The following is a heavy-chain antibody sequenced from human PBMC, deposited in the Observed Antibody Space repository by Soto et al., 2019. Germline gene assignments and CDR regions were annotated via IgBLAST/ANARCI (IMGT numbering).Heavy chain of an antibody. CDR1: GFTFSSYA. CDR3: AKYKRRADDYSNYVFYYYYYGMDV. J-gene: IGHJ6*02. V-gene: IGHV3-23*01. CDR2: ISGSGGST. Sequence: EVQLLESGGGLVQPGGSLRLSCAASGFTFSSYAMSWVRQAPGKGLEWVSAISGSGGSTYYADSVKGRFTISRDNSKNTLYLQMNSLRAEDTAVYYCAKYKRRADDYSNYVFYYYYYGMDVWGQGTTVTVSS. D-gene: IGHD4-4*01.